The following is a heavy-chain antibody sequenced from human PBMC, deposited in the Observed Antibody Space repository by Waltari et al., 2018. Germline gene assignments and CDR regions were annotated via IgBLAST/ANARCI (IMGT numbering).Heavy chain of an antibody. CDR1: GFGFITYS. CDR3: ASGGWGFYLGY. V-gene: IGHV3-21*01. D-gene: IGHD3-16*01. CDR2: ISADSSYR. J-gene: IGHJ4*02. Sequence: EVQLVESGGGLVKPGGSLRLSCAASGFGFITYSMNWVRQAPGKGLEWISSISADSSYRHYAESVKGRFTVSRDNAKNSLSLQINSLRAEDTAVYYCASGGWGFYLGYWGQGALVTVSS.